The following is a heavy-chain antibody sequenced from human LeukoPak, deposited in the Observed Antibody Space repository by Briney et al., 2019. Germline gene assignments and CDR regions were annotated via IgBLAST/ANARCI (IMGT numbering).Heavy chain of an antibody. CDR1: GFTFSSYW. CDR3: AREVLGYSFADGFVS. CDR2: IKQDGSEK. Sequence: GSLRLSCAASGFTFSSYWMTWVRQVPGKGLEWVANIKQDGSEKYYVDSVKGRFTISRDNAKNSLYLQMNSLRAEDTAVYYCAREVLGYSFADGFVSWGQGTLVTVSS. J-gene: IGHJ1*01. V-gene: IGHV3-7*01. D-gene: IGHD5-18*01.